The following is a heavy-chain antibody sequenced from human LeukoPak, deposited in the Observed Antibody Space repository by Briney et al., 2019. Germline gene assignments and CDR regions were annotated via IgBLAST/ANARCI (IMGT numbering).Heavy chain of an antibody. CDR1: GFTFSSYA. J-gene: IGHJ4*02. D-gene: IGHD3-3*01. CDR3: AKDQRPLFWSGYQGGSDY. Sequence: PGGSLRLSCAASGFTFSSYAMSWVRQAPGKGLEWVSAISGSGGSTYYADSVKGRFTISRDNSKNTLYLQMSSLRAEDTAVYYCAKDQRPLFWSGYQGGSDYWGQGTLVTVSS. V-gene: IGHV3-23*01. CDR2: ISGSGGST.